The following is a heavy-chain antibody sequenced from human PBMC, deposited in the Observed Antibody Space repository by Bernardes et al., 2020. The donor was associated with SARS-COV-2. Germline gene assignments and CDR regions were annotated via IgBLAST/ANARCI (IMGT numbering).Heavy chain of an antibody. CDR2: INGDATST. J-gene: IGHJ5*02. CDR1: GFTFSNSW. CDR3: ARDLGYCNNGVCSP. D-gene: IGHD2-8*01. V-gene: IGHV3-74*01. Sequence: GGSLRLSCVVSGFTFSNSWMHWVRQAPGKGLVWVSRINGDATSTNYADSVKGRFAISRDNAKNTLYLQMNSLRVEDTAVYYCARDLGYCNNGVCSPWGQGTLVTVSS.